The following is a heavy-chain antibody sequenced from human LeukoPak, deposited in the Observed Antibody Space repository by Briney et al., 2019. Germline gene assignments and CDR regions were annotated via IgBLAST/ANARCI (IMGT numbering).Heavy chain of an antibody. V-gene: IGHV3-21*01. J-gene: IGHJ4*02. CDR1: GFTFITYW. CDR2: ISTSSAYI. CDR3: ARPPYGDYAPLDY. D-gene: IGHD4-17*01. Sequence: GGSLRLSCAASGFTFITYWMTWVRQAPGKGLEWISSISTSSAYISYADSVKGRFTISRDNAKNSLYLQMNSLRAEDTAVYYCARPPYGDYAPLDYWGQGTLVTVSS.